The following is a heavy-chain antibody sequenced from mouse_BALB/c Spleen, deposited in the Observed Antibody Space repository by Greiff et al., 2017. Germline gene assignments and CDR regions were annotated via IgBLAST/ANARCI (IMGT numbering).Heavy chain of an antibody. Sequence: QVQLQQPGAELVKPGTSVKLSCKASGYNFTSYWINWVKLRPGQGLEWIGDIYPGSGSTNYNEKFKSKATLTVDTSSSTAYMQLSSLASEDSALYYCARSYYGSSLGFAYWGQGTLVTVSA. D-gene: IGHD1-1*01. J-gene: IGHJ3*01. CDR3: ARSYYGSSLGFAY. CDR1: GYNFTSYW. V-gene: IGHV1-55*01. CDR2: IYPGSGST.